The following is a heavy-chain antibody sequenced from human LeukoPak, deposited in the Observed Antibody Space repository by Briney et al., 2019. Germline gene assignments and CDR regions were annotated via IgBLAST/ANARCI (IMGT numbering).Heavy chain of an antibody. V-gene: IGHV1-69*13. CDR2: IIPIFGTA. J-gene: IGHJ6*03. D-gene: IGHD3-3*01. Sequence: SVKVSCKASGGTFSSYAISWVRQAPGQGLEWMGGIIPIFGTANYAQKFQGRVTITADESTSTAYMELSSLRSEDTAVYHCARADPLEWFGPVYYYYMDVWGKGTTVTVSS. CDR1: GGTFSSYA. CDR3: ARADPLEWFGPVYYYYMDV.